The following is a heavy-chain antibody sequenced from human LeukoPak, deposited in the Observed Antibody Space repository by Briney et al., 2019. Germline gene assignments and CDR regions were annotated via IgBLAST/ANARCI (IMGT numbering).Heavy chain of an antibody. Sequence: ASVKVSCKASGYTFTSYDINWVRQATGQGLEWMGWMNPNSGNTGYAQKFQGRVTMTRNTSISTAYMELSSLRSEDTAVYYCARVFLGRPGSKMVYAIVYLDYWGQGTLVTVSS. CDR3: ARVFLGRPGSKMVYAIVYLDY. J-gene: IGHJ4*02. V-gene: IGHV1-8*01. CDR2: MNPNSGNT. CDR1: GYTFTSYD. D-gene: IGHD2-8*01.